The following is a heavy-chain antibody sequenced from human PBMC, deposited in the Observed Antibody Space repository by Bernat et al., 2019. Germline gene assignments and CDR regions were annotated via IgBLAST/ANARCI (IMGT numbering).Heavy chain of an antibody. CDR2: ISGSGSYT. Sequence: VQLVESGGGVVQPGRSLRLSCAASGFTFSSYAMHWVRQAPGRGLEWVSYISGSGSYTNYADSVKGRFTISRDNAKNSLYLQMSSLRADDTAVYYCATGGGASGYFQYWGQGTLVTVSS. V-gene: IGHV3-21*05. CDR1: GFTFSSYA. CDR3: ATGGGASGYFQY. J-gene: IGHJ1*01. D-gene: IGHD3-10*01.